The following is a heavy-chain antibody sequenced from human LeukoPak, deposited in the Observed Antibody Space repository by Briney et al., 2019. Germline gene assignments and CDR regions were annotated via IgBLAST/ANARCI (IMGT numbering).Heavy chain of an antibody. CDR2: IKSKTDGGTT. CDR1: GFTFSNAW. CDR3: TTLVRGVEYAMVDY. V-gene: IGHV3-15*01. J-gene: IGHJ4*02. D-gene: IGHD3-10*02. Sequence: PGGSLRLSCAASGFTFSNAWMSWVRQAPGKGLEWVGRIKSKTDGGTTDYAAPVKGRFTISRDDSKNTLYLQMNSLKTEDTAVYYCTTLVRGVEYAMVDYWGLGTLVTVSS.